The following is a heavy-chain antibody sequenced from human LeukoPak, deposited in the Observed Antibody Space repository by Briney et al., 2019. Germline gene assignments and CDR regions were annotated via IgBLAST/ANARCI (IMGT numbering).Heavy chain of an antibody. Sequence: KTSETLSLTCTVSGGSISSSSYYWGWIRQPPGKGLEWIGSIYYSGSTYYNPSLKSRVTISVDTSKNRFSLKLSSVTAADTAVYYCARDFAIFGVVINWFDPWGQGILVTVSS. D-gene: IGHD3-3*01. CDR2: IYYSGST. J-gene: IGHJ5*02. V-gene: IGHV4-39*07. CDR3: ARDFAIFGVVINWFDP. CDR1: GGSISSSSYY.